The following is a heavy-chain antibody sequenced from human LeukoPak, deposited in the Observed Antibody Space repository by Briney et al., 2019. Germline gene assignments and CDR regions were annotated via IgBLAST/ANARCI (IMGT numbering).Heavy chain of an antibody. D-gene: IGHD6-25*01. V-gene: IGHV4-39*07. CDR1: GGSISDSRT. J-gene: IGHJ4*02. CDR2: VHDDGRT. Sequence: SETLSLTCTVSGGSISDSRTWGWVRQPPGKGLEWIANVHDDGRTASNPSLKSRVTISLDTSKNQFSLKVRSATAADTAFYYCARVLTAAGLDFWGQGTLVTVSS. CDR3: ARVLTAAGLDF.